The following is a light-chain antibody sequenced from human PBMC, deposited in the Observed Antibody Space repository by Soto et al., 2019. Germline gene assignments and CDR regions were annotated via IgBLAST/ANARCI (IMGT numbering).Light chain of an antibody. CDR3: QQYNTYYWT. CDR1: QSVNSW. J-gene: IGKJ1*01. V-gene: IGKV1-5*01. CDR2: DAS. Sequence: DIQMTQSPSTLSASVGDTVTITCRASQSVNSWLAWYQQKPGKAPKLLIWDASSLQSGVPSRFSGSGSGTEFTLTISSLQPDDFATYSCQQYNTYYWTFGQGTKVEVK.